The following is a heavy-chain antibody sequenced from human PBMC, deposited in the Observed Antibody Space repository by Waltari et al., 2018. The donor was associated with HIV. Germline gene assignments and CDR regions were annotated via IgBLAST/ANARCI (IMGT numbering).Heavy chain of an antibody. Sequence: EVQLVQSGAEVKKAGESLKISCKGSGYSFTPYWLGWVRQKPGKGLEWMGIIYPGDSETRYSPSFEGQVTISADKSISTAYLQWTSLKTSDTAKYYCARCPLGQQVRLVNWFDHWGQGTLVTVSS. V-gene: IGHV5-51*01. CDR1: GYSFTPYW. CDR3: ARCPLGQQVRLVNWFDH. D-gene: IGHD6-13*01. J-gene: IGHJ5*02. CDR2: IYPGDSET.